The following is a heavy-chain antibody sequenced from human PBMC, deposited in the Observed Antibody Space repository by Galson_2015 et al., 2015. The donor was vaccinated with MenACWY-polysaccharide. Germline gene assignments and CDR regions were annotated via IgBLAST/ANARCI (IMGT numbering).Heavy chain of an antibody. CDR1: GFTFSDYY. CDR3: ARDPRGARSSYFDY. D-gene: IGHD3-10*01. CDR2: ISSSGTTI. J-gene: IGHJ4*02. Sequence: SLRLSCAASGFTFSDYYMHWLRQAPGKGLEWVSYISSSGTTIYYADSVKGRFIISRDNAKNSLHLQMNSLTAEDTAVYYCARDPRGARSSYFDYWGQGILVTVSS. V-gene: IGHV3-11*01.